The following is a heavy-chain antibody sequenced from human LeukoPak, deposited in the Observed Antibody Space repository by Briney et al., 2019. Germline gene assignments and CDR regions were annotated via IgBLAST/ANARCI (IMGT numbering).Heavy chain of an antibody. V-gene: IGHV4-59*01. CDR2: IHYSGGT. D-gene: IGHD3-10*01. CDR3: AREATALSFDP. J-gene: IGHJ5*02. Sequence: SETLSLTCTVSGGSIIGYYWVWTRQSPGKGLEWIGYIHYSGGTNYNPSLQSRVTMSVDTSKNQFSLNLNSVSVADTAVYYCAREATALSFDPWGQGILVTVSS. CDR1: GGSIIGYY.